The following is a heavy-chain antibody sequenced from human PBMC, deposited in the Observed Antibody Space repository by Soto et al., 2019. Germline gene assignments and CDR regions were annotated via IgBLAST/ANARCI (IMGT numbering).Heavy chain of an antibody. CDR3: ARGGGPYGDYYQGMDV. CDR1: GPSMNNYY. Sequence: SDTPSLTSNVSGPSMNNYYWIWIRQSPGKGLEWIAYIYYSGTSNYSPSLRGRANISIDTSKKYFSLQLNSVTAADSAVYFCARGGGPYGDYYQGMDVWGQGTTVTVSS. D-gene: IGHD4-17*01. V-gene: IGHV4-59*01. CDR2: IYYSGTS. J-gene: IGHJ6*02.